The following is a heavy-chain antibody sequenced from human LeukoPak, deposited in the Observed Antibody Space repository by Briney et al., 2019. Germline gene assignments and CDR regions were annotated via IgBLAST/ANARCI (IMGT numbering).Heavy chain of an antibody. D-gene: IGHD2-8*02. CDR2: INHSGST. J-gene: IGHJ3*02. CDR1: GGSFSGYY. Sequence: PSETLSLTCAVYGGSFSGYYWSWIRQPPGKGLEWIGEINHSGSTNYNPSLESRVTISVDTSKNQFSLKLSSVTAADTAVYYCARHILPLLVAFDIWGQGTMVTVSS. CDR3: ARHILPLLVAFDI. V-gene: IGHV4-34*01.